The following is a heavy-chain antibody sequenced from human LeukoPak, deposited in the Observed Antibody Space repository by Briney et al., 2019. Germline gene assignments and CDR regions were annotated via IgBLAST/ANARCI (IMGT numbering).Heavy chain of an antibody. CDR2: INHSGST. V-gene: IGHV4-34*01. Sequence: SETLSLTCAVYGGSFSGYYWNWIRQPPGKGLEWIGEINHSGSTNYNPSLKSRVTISEDTSKSQFSLKLSSVTAADTAVYYCARDRDFWSGQGWFDPWGQGTLVTVSS. J-gene: IGHJ5*02. CDR3: ARDRDFWSGQGWFDP. CDR1: GGSFSGYY. D-gene: IGHD3-3*01.